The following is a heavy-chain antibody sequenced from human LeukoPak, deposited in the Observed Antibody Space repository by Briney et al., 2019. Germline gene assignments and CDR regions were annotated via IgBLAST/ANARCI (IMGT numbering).Heavy chain of an antibody. J-gene: IGHJ4*02. V-gene: IGHV3-23*01. Sequence: PGGSLRLSCAASGFPFNTYAMRWVRQAPGKGLEWVSIIRPTGSNTYYASSVKGRFTISSDDSKTTLYLQMSSLKAEDTAIYYCAKLAFYETSAPLRDLSFWGQGTLVTVSS. CDR1: GFPFNTYA. CDR2: IRPTGSNT. CDR3: AKLAFYETSAPLRDLSF. D-gene: IGHD1-14*01.